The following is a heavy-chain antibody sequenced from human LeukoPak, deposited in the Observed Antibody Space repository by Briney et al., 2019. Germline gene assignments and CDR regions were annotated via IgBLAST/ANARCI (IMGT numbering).Heavy chain of an antibody. CDR3: ASRYGDYGGGDY. Sequence: SETLSLTCTVSGGSISSSSYYWGWIRQPPGKGLEWIGSIYYSGSTYYNPSLKSRVTISVDTSKNQFSLKLSSVTAADTAVYYCASRYGDYGGGDYWGQGTLVTVSS. J-gene: IGHJ4*02. CDR1: GGSISSSSYY. V-gene: IGHV4-39*07. D-gene: IGHD4-17*01. CDR2: IYYSGST.